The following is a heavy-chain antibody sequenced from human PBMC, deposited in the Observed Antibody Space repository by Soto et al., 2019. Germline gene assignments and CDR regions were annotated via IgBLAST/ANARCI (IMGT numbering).Heavy chain of an antibody. CDR1: GFTFSNAW. J-gene: IGHJ4*02. CDR2: IKSKTDGGTT. V-gene: IGHV3-15*07. CDR3: TTEKSLSGCIAVFYFDY. Sequence: EVQLVESGGGLVKPGGSLRLSCAASGFTFSNAWMNWVRQAPGKGLEWVGRIKSKTDGGTTDYAAPVKGRFTISRDDSKNTLYLQMNSLKTEDTAVYYCTTEKSLSGCIAVFYFDYWGQGTLVTVSS. D-gene: IGHD6-19*01.